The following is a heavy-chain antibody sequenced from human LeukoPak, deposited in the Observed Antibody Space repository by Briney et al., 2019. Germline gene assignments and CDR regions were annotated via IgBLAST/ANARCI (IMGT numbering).Heavy chain of an antibody. CDR1: GFTFRTYW. J-gene: IGHJ6*03. Sequence: GGSLRLSCAASGFTFRTYWMNWVRQAPGKGLVWVSRISNDGSNTIYADSVKGRFTISRDNANNTLYLQMNSLRGDDTAVYYCAREWDQRRAYYMDVWGKGTTVTVSS. V-gene: IGHV3-74*01. D-gene: IGHD1-26*01. CDR2: ISNDGSNT. CDR3: AREWDQRRAYYMDV.